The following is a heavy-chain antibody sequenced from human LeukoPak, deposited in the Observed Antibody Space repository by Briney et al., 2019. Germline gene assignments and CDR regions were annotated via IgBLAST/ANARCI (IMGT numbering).Heavy chain of an antibody. CDR1: GGSFSGYY. V-gene: IGHV4-34*01. J-gene: IGHJ4*02. D-gene: IGHD1-7*01. Sequence: SETLSLTCAVYGGSFSGYYWSWIRQPPGKGLEWIGEINHSGRNNYNPSLKSRVTISVDTSKNQFSLKLSTVTAADTAVYYCARATGTKVPPGYWGQGTLVTVSS. CDR2: INHSGRN. CDR3: ARATGTKVPPGY.